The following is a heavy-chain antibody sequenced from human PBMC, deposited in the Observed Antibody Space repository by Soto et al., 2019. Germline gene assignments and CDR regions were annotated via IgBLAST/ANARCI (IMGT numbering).Heavy chain of an antibody. D-gene: IGHD3-10*01. V-gene: IGHV1-8*01. CDR1: GYTFTSYD. CDR2: MNPNSGNT. J-gene: IGHJ5*02. CDR3: ASEPLARTSGLVRP. Sequence: QVQLVQSGAEVKKPGASVKVSCKASGYTFTSYDSNWVRQATGQGLEWMGWMNPNSGNTGYAQKFQGRVTMTRNTSISTDYMELTSLSSEDTAVYYCASEPLARTSGLVRPWGQGTLVTVSS.